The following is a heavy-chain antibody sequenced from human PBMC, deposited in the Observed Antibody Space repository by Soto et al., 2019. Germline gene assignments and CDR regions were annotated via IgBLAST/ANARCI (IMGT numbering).Heavy chain of an antibody. CDR2: IWYDGSNK. J-gene: IGHJ6*03. CDR3: ARLKAYCSGGSCYPEPYYYYYMDV. Sequence: QVQLVESGGGVVQPGRSRRLSCAASGFTFSSYGMHWVRQAPGKGLEWVAVIWYDGSNKYYADSVKGRFTISRDNSKNTLYLQMNSLRAEDTAVYYCARLKAYCSGGSCYPEPYYYYYMDVWGKGTTVTVSS. CDR1: GFTFSSYG. D-gene: IGHD2-15*01. V-gene: IGHV3-33*01.